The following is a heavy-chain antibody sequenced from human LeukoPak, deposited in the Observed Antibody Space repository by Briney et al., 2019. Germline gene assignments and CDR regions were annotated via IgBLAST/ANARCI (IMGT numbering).Heavy chain of an antibody. V-gene: IGHV4-39*02. J-gene: IGHJ4*02. D-gene: IGHD3-3*01. Sequence: PSETLSLTCTVSGGSVNSGSHYWGWLRRPPGKGLEWIGSIYYTGKTYYNPSLKSRATMSVDTSKNHFSLTLSSVTAADTAVYYCARGSTRFLEWFPYWGQGTLVTVSS. CDR3: ARGSTRFLEWFPY. CDR2: IYYTGKT. CDR1: GGSVNSGSHY.